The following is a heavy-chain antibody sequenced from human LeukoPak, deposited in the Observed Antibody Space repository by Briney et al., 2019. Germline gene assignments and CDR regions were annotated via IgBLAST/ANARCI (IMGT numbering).Heavy chain of an antibody. V-gene: IGHV4-59*01. D-gene: IGHD4-11*01. CDR1: GGSINNYY. J-gene: IGHJ4*02. CDR3: ARIQYNGGESFDS. Sequence: SETLSLTCSVSGGSINNYYWSWIRQPPGKILEWMGYIYYNGNTDYNPSLRSRVTMSVDTSKNQFFLNLRSVTAADTAVYYCARIQYNGGESFDSWSQGALVTVSS. CDR2: IYYNGNT.